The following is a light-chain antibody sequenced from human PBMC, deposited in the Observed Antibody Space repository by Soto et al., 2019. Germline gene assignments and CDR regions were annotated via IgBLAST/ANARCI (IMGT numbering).Light chain of an antibody. CDR3: QQRQYWPPIT. Sequence: VLTQSPATLSLSPGERATLSCSASQSVSSYLAWYQQKPGQAPRLLIYDTSNRATGVPARFSGSGSGTDFTLTISSLEPEDCAIYYCQQRQYWPPITFGQGTRLEIK. V-gene: IGKV3-11*01. J-gene: IGKJ5*01. CDR2: DTS. CDR1: QSVSSY.